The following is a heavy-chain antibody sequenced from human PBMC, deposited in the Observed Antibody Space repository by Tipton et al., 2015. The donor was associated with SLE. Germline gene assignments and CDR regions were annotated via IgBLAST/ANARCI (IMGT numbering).Heavy chain of an antibody. CDR1: GYTFTSYG. V-gene: IGHV1-18*01. J-gene: IGHJ5*02. Sequence: QSGPEVKKPGASVKVSCKASGYTFTSYGISWVRQAPGQGLEWMGWISAYNGNTNYAQKFQGRITITADESTSTAYMKLSSLRSEDTAVYYCARDVIPGDPGDWFDPWGQGTLVTVSS. CDR2: ISAYNGNT. CDR3: ARDVIPGDPGDWFDP. D-gene: IGHD7-27*01.